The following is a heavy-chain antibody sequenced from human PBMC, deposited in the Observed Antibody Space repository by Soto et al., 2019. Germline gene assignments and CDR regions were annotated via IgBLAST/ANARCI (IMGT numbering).Heavy chain of an antibody. CDR1: GGSISNYY. CDR3: AREMTTLGPFDY. D-gene: IGHD4-17*01. J-gene: IGHJ4*02. V-gene: IGHV4-59*01. CDR2: VFYSGAT. Sequence: SETLSLTCAVSGGSISNYYWSWLRQPPGKELEWIGYVFYSGATNYNPSLKSRVTISIDTSKNQFSLKLSSVTAADTAVYYCAREMTTLGPFDYWGQGTLVTVS.